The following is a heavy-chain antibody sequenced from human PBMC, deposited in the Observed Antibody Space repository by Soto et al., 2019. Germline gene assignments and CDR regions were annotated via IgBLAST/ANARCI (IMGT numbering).Heavy chain of an antibody. Sequence: QITLKESGPTLVKPTQTLTLTCTFSGFSISSSGESVGWIRQPPGKALEWLALLYWNGIERYSPSLKSRLTVFKDASKSQVVLTMTNMDPVDTATYFCAHGDPLDFHYWGQGTLVTVSP. D-gene: IGHD3-10*01. CDR1: GFSISSSGES. CDR3: AHGDPLDFHY. CDR2: LYWNGIE. V-gene: IGHV2-5*01. J-gene: IGHJ4*02.